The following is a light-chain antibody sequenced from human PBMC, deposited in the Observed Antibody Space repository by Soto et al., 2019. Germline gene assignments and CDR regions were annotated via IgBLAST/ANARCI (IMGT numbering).Light chain of an antibody. Sequence: DIQMTQSPSSLSASVGDRVTITCRASQSISSYLNWYQQKPGKAPKLLIYAAFSLQSGVPSRFSGSGSGTDFTLTISSLQPEDFATYYCQQSYSTLEWTFGQGTKVEIK. CDR1: QSISSY. V-gene: IGKV1-39*01. J-gene: IGKJ1*01. CDR3: QQSYSTLEWT. CDR2: AAF.